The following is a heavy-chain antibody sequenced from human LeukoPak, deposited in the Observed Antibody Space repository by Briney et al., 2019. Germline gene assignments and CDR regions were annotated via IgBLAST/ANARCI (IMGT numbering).Heavy chain of an antibody. CDR3: ASESVGVRGVIITGDY. Sequence: PGGSLRLSCAASGFTFSSYAMHWVRQAPGKGLEWVAVISYDGSNKYYADSVKGRFTISRDNSKNTLYLQMNSLRAEDTAVYYCASESVGVRGVIITGDYWGQGTLVTVSS. V-gene: IGHV3-30*04. CDR1: GFTFSSYA. D-gene: IGHD3-10*01. CDR2: ISYDGSNK. J-gene: IGHJ4*02.